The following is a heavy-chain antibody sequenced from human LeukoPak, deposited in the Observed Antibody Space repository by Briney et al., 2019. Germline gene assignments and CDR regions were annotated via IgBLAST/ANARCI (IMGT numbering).Heavy chain of an antibody. CDR2: INQDGTEK. CDR3: ARVWAMDV. V-gene: IGHV3-7*04. CDR1: GFTFTTYW. J-gene: IGHJ6*04. Sequence: PGGSLRLSCAASGFTFTTYWMTWVRQAPGEGLEWVANINQDGTEKYYVDSVKGRFTISRDNAKNSLYLQMNSLRAEDTAVYYCARVWAMDVWGKGTTVTVSS. D-gene: IGHD3-16*01.